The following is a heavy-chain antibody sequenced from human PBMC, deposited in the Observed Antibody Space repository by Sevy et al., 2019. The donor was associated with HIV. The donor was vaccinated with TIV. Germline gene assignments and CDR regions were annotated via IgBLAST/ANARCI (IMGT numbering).Heavy chain of an antibody. CDR2: IYPGDSDT. Sequence: GESLKISCKGSGYSFTSYWIGWVRQMPGKGLEWMGIIYPGDSDTRYSPSFQGQVTISADKSISTAYLQWSSLKASDTAMYYCARRIYYGSGSYSYWYFDLWGRGTLVTVSS. J-gene: IGHJ2*01. CDR3: ARRIYYGSGSYSYWYFDL. V-gene: IGHV5-51*01. D-gene: IGHD3-10*01. CDR1: GYSFTSYW.